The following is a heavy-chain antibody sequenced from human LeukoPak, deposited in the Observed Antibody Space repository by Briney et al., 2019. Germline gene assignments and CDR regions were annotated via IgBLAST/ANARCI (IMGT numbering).Heavy chain of an antibody. CDR3: ARDSNYDSSGYYSGGYFDY. Sequence: GGSLRLSCAASGFTFSSYAMHWVRQAPGKGLEWVAVISYEGSNKYYADSVKGRFTISRDNSKNTLYLQMNSLRAEDTAVYYCARDSNYDSSGYYSGGYFDYWGQGTLVTVSS. V-gene: IGHV3-30-3*01. CDR2: ISYEGSNK. J-gene: IGHJ4*02. D-gene: IGHD3-22*01. CDR1: GFTFSSYA.